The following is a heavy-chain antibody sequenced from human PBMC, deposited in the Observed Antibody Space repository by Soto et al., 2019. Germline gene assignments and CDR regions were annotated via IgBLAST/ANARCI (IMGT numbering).Heavy chain of an antibody. V-gene: IGHV4-39*01. CDR2: IYYSGST. J-gene: IGHJ5*02. CDR1: GGSISSSSYY. Sequence: SETLSLTCTVSGGSISSSSYYWGWIRQPPGKGMEWIGSIYYSGSTYYNPSLKSRVTISVDTSKNQFSLKLSSVTAADTAVYYCAKSHRIAALNWFDPWGQGTLVTVSS. CDR3: AKSHRIAALNWFDP. D-gene: IGHD6-13*01.